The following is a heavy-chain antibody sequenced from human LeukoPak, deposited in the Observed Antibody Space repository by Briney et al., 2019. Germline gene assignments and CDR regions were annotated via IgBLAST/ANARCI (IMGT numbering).Heavy chain of an antibody. CDR2: IKQDGSEK. D-gene: IGHD3-3*01. J-gene: IGHJ4*02. CDR1: GFTFSSYS. CDR3: ARDTISGGAPFDY. V-gene: IGHV3-7*01. Sequence: GGSLGLSCAASGFTFSSYSMNWVRQAPGKGLEWVANIKQDGSEKYYVDSVKGRFTISRDNAKNSLYLQMNSLRAEDTAVYYCARDTISGGAPFDYWGQGTLVTVSS.